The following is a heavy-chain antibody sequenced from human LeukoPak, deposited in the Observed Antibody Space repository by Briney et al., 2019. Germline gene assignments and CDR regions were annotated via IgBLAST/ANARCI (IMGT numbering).Heavy chain of an antibody. V-gene: IGHV3-7*01. CDR3: ARARGIQLWSGDYYYYYGMDV. Sequence: GGSLRLSCAASGFTFSSYWMSWVRQAPGKGLEWVANIKQDGSEKYYVVSVKGRFAISRDNAKNSLYLQMNSLRAEDTAVYYCARARGIQLWSGDYYYYYGMDVWGQGTTVTVSS. CDR2: IKQDGSEK. J-gene: IGHJ6*02. D-gene: IGHD5-18*01. CDR1: GFTFSSYW.